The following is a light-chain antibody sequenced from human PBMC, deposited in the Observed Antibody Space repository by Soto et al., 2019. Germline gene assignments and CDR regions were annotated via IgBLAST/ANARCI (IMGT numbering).Light chain of an antibody. CDR3: QHYGSTPPDT. CDR2: GTS. J-gene: IGKJ2*01. CDR1: QSVSTSS. V-gene: IGKV3-20*01. Sequence: EIVVTQSPGTLSLSLGERATLSCRASQSVSTSSLAWYQQKPGQAPRLPIFGTSDRASGIPDRFSGSGSGTDFSLTISRLEPEDFAVYYCQHYGSTPPDTFGQGTKVEIK.